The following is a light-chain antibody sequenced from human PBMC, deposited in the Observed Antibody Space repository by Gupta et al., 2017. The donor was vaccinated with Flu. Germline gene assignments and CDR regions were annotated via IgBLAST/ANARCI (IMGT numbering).Light chain of an antibody. V-gene: IGLV3-25*02. CDR1: ELPKQY. CDR2: HDI. CDR3: QSIDISGNYV. Sequence: SSELTQPPSVSVSPGQTARITCSGDELPKQYAYWYQHKPGQAPVLVIYHDIERPSGIPERFSASTSGTTVTLTISGGQAEDEADYYCQSIDISGNYVFGSGTKVTVL. J-gene: IGLJ1*01.